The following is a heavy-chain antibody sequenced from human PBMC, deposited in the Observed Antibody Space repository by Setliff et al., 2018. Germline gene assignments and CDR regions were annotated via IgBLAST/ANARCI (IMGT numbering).Heavy chain of an antibody. CDR2: IKQDGSEK. Sequence: GGSLRLSCAASGFTFSRYWMSWVRQAPGKGLEWVANIKQDGSEKYYVDSVKGRFTISRDNAKNSLYLQMNDLRAEDTAVYYCARLLSGSGFDIWGQGTMVTVSS. CDR1: GFTFSRYW. CDR3: ARLLSGSGFDI. D-gene: IGHD2-15*01. V-gene: IGHV3-7*01. J-gene: IGHJ3*02.